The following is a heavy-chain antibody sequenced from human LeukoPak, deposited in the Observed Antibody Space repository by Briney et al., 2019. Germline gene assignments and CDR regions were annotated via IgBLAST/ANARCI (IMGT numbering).Heavy chain of an antibody. J-gene: IGHJ4*02. Sequence: GASVKVSCKASGYTSTGYFMHWVRQAPGQGLEWMGWINPNSGGTNYAQKFQGRVTMTSDTSISTAYMELSRLRSDDTAVYYCARGDTTMVYYFDYWGQGTLVTVSS. D-gene: IGHD5-18*01. CDR1: GYTSTGYF. CDR3: ARGDTTMVYYFDY. V-gene: IGHV1-2*02. CDR2: INPNSGGT.